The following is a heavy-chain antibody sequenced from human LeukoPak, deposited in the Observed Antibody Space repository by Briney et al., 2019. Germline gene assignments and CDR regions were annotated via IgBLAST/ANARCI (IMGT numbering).Heavy chain of an antibody. CDR3: ARESRGQLVYFDY. V-gene: IGHV4-31*03. CDR1: GGSISSGGYY. Sequence: SQTLSLTCTVSGGSISSGGYYWSWIRQHPGKGLEWIGYIYYSGSTYYNPSLKSRVTISVDTSKNQFSLKLSSVTAADTAVYYCARESRGQLVYFDYWGRGTLVTVSS. J-gene: IGHJ4*02. CDR2: IYYSGST. D-gene: IGHD6-13*01.